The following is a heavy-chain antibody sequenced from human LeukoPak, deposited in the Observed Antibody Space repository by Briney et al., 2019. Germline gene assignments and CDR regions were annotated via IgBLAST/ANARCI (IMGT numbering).Heavy chain of an antibody. D-gene: IGHD3-22*01. CDR1: GGSISSSSYY. Sequence: PSETLSLTCTVSGGSISSSSYYWGWIRQPRGKGLEWIGSIYYSGSTYYNPSLKSRVTISVDTSKTQFSLKLSSVTAADTAVYYRARHLRDSSGYRPYYFDYWGQGTLVTVSS. CDR3: ARHLRDSSGYRPYYFDY. V-gene: IGHV4-39*01. J-gene: IGHJ4*02. CDR2: IYYSGST.